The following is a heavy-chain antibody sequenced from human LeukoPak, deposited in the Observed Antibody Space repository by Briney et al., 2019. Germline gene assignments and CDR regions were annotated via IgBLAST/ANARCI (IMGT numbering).Heavy chain of an antibody. CDR2: ISCDGSNK. CDR3: AKDDRREYYYGSGSYYPLFDY. Sequence: PGGSLRLSCAASGFTFSSYGMHWVRQAPGKGLEWVAVISCDGSNKYYADSVKGRFTISRDNSKNTLYLQMNSLRAEDTAVYYCAKDDRREYYYGSGSYYPLFDYWGQGTLVTVSS. V-gene: IGHV3-30*18. J-gene: IGHJ4*02. D-gene: IGHD3-10*01. CDR1: GFTFSSYG.